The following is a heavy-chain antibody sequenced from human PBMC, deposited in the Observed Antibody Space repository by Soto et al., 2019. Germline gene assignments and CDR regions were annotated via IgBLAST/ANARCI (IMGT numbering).Heavy chain of an antibody. CDR2: IYYSWST. CDR1: GGSISSGGYY. V-gene: IGHV4-31*11. CDR3: ARDLDFYSNWGWGGPYGMDV. Sequence: TLSLTCAVSGGSISSGGYYGSWIRQHPGKGLEWIGYIYYSWSTYYNPSLKSRVTISVDTSKNQFSLKLSSVTAADTAVYYCARDLDFYSNWGWGGPYGMDVWGQGTTVTVYS. J-gene: IGHJ6*02. D-gene: IGHD4-4*01.